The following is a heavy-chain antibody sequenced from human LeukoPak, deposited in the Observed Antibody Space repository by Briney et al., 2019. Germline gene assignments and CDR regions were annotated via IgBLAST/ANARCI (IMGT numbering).Heavy chain of an antibody. J-gene: IGHJ5*02. CDR1: GGSISSGGYS. CDR2: IYHSGST. CDR3: ARGPIAAAVSNWFDP. D-gene: IGHD6-13*01. Sequence: SQTLSLTCAVSGGSISSGGYSWSWIRQPPGKGLEWIGYIYHSGSTYYNPSLKSRVTISVDTSKNQFSLKLSSVTAADTAVYYCARGPIAAAVSNWFDPWGQGTLVTVSS. V-gene: IGHV4-30-2*01.